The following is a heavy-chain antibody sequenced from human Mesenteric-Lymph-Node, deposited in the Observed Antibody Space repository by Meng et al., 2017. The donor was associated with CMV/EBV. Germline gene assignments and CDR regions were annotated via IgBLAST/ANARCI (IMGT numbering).Heavy chain of an antibody. CDR1: GDGYSDYS. J-gene: IGHJ6*02. D-gene: IGHD3-10*01. V-gene: IGHV4-38-2*02. Sequence: GSLRLSCSVSGDGYSDYSWNWIRQPPGKGLEWIGSIYHSGSTYYNPSLKSRVTISVDTSKNQFSLKLSSVTAADTAVYYCARGSGQSSYYYYYYGMDVWGQGTTVTVSS. CDR2: IYHSGST. CDR3: ARGSGQSSYYYYYYGMDV.